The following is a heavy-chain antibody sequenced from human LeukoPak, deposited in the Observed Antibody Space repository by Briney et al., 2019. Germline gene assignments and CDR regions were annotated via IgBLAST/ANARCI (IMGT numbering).Heavy chain of an antibody. J-gene: IGHJ4*02. Sequence: PGGSLRLSCAASGFNVSSKYMSWVRQAPGKGLEWVSVIYSGGSTYYADSVKGRFTISRDNSKNTLYLQMNSLRAEDTAVYYCARALPHDYWGQGTLVTVSS. CDR3: ARALPHDY. CDR2: IYSGGST. V-gene: IGHV3-53*01. CDR1: GFNVSSKY.